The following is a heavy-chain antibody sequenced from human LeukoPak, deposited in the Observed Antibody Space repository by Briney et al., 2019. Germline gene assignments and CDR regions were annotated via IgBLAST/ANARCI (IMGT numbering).Heavy chain of an antibody. CDR2: IYYSGST. D-gene: IGHD2-2*01. Sequence: PSETLSLTCTVSGGSISSSSYYWGWIRQPPGKGLEWIGSIYYSGSTFYNPSLKSRVTVSVDTSKNQFSLKLSSVTAADTAVYYCARGGESSTSCYWYWGQGTLVTVSS. J-gene: IGHJ4*02. CDR3: ARGGESSTSCYWY. CDR1: GGSISSSSYY. V-gene: IGHV4-39*07.